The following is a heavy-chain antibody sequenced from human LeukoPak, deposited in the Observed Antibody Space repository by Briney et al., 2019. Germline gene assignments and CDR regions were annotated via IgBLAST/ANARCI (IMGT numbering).Heavy chain of an antibody. V-gene: IGHV3-23*01. CDR3: ARGTAMVRDAFDI. J-gene: IGHJ3*02. D-gene: IGHD5-18*01. CDR1: GFTFSSYA. Sequence: GGSLRLSCAASGFTFSSYAMSWVRQAPGKGLEWVSAISGSGGSTYYADSVKGRFTISRDNAKNSLYLQMNSLRAEDTAVYYCARGTAMVRDAFDIWGQGTMVTVSS. CDR2: ISGSGGST.